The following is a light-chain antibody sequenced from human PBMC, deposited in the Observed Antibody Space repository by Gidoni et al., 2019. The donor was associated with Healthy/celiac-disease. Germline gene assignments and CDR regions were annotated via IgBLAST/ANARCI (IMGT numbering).Light chain of an antibody. Sequence: DIVMTQSPASLAVSLGERATINCKSSQSVLYSSNNKNYLAWYQQKPGQPPKLLIYWASTRESGVPDRFSGSGSGTDFTRTISSLQAEDVAVYYCQQYYSTPSYTFGQGTKLEIK. CDR1: QSVLYSSNNKNY. J-gene: IGKJ2*01. CDR2: WAS. V-gene: IGKV4-1*01. CDR3: QQYYSTPSYT.